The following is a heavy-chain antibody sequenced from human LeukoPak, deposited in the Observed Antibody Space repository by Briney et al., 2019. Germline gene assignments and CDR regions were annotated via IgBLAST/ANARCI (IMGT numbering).Heavy chain of an antibody. CDR1: GGSISTYY. CDR2: MYYSGST. D-gene: IGHD4-17*01. Sequence: SETLSLTCTVSGGSISTYYWNWIRQSPGKGQEWIGYMYYSGSTNYNPSLKGRVTISVDTSKNESSLKLSSVTAADTAVYYCARTPATTWTNHFDYWGQGTLVTVSS. CDR3: ARTPATTWTNHFDY. V-gene: IGHV4-59*01. J-gene: IGHJ4*02.